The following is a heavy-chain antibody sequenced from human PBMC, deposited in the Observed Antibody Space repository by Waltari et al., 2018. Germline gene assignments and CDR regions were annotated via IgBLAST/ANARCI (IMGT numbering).Heavy chain of an antibody. CDR2: SSSSSSYI. CDR1: GFTFSSYS. V-gene: IGHV3-21*01. J-gene: IGHJ4*02. D-gene: IGHD3-3*01. Sequence: EVQLVESGGGLVKPGGSLRLSCAASGFTFSSYSMNWVRQAPGKGLEWVSSSSSSSSYIYYADSVKGRFTISRDNAKNSLYLQMNSLRAEDTAVYYCARDSHGQFGPVWSGYQPFDYWGQGTLVTVSS. CDR3: ARDSHGQFGPVWSGYQPFDY.